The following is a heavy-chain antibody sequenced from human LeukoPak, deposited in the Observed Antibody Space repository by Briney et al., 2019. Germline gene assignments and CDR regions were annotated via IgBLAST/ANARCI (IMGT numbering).Heavy chain of an antibody. CDR1: GFTFSSYA. CDR2: ISYDGSNK. V-gene: IGHV3-30*04. J-gene: IGHJ4*02. Sequence: GRSLRLSCAASGFTFSSYAMHWVRQAPGKGLEGVAVISYDGSNKYYADSVKGRFTISRDNSKNTLYLQMNSLRAEDTAVYYCARDRGYSYGPFDYWGQGTLVTVSS. CDR3: ARDRGYSYGPFDY. D-gene: IGHD5-18*01.